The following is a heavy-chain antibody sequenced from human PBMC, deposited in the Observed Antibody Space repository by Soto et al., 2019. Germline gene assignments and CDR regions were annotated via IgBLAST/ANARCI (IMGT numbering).Heavy chain of an antibody. V-gene: IGHV3-48*02. CDR3: ARTYYYGSGSYFDYYYGMDV. CDR1: GFTFSSYS. Sequence: GGSLRLSCAASGFTFSSYSMNWVRQAPGKGLEWVSYISSSSTIYYADSVKGRFTISRDNAKNSLYLQMNSLRDEDTAVYYCARTYYYGSGSYFDYYYGMDVWGQGTTVTVSS. CDR2: ISSSSTI. D-gene: IGHD3-10*01. J-gene: IGHJ6*02.